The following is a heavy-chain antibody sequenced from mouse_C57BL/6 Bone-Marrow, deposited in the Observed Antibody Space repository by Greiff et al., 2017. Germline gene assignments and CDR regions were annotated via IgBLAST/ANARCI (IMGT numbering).Heavy chain of an antibody. V-gene: IGHV1-64*01. J-gene: IGHJ3*01. CDR2: IHPNSGST. D-gene: IGHD2-5*01. CDR1: GYTFTSYW. Sequence: QVQLQQPGAELVKPGASVKLSCKASGYTFTSYWMHWVKQRPGQGLEWIGMIHPNSGSTNYNEKFKSKATLTLDNSSSTAYMQPSSLTSEDSAVYDCARADVYYSRGAWFAYWGQGTLVTVSA. CDR3: ARADVYYSRGAWFAY.